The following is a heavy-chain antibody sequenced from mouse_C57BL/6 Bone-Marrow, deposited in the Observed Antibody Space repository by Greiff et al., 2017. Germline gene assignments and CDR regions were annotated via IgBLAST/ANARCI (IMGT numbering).Heavy chain of an antibody. CDR1: GYTFTSYW. V-gene: IGHV1-55*01. D-gene: IGHD2-13*01. CDR3: GRRGGDSWYGDV. CDR2: IYPSSGST. Sequence: QVQLQQSGAELVKPGASVKMSCKASGYTFTSYWIPWVKQRPVQGLEWIGDIYPSSGSTNYNEKFKSKATLTVDTSSSTAYMQLSSLTSEDAAVDYCGRRGGDSWYGDVWGTGTTVTVAS. J-gene: IGHJ1*03.